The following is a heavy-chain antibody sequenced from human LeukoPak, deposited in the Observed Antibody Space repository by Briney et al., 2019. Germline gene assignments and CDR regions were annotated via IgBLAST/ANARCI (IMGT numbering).Heavy chain of an antibody. J-gene: IGHJ3*02. CDR1: GFTFSSYA. V-gene: IGHV3-23*01. D-gene: IGHD2-2*01. CDR2: TSASGGST. Sequence: GGSLRLSCAASGFTFSSYAMSWVRQAPGKGLEWVSATSASGGSTYYADSVRGRFTISRDSPKNTLYLQKNSLRAEDTAVYYCARGAKYCSSTSCYEDAFDIWGQGTMVTVSS. CDR3: ARGAKYCSSTSCYEDAFDI.